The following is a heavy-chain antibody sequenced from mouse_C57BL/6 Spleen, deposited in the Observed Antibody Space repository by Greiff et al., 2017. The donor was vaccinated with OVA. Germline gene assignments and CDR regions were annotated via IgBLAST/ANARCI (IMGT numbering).Heavy chain of an antibody. CDR2: IYPGNSDT. CDR1: GYTFTSYW. Sequence: EVQLQQSGTVLARPGASVKMPCKTSGYTFTSYWMHWVKQRPGQGLEWIGAIYPGNSDTSYNQKFKGKAKLTAVTSASTAYMELSSLTNEDSAVYYCTTYYGNLAWFAYWGQGTLVTVSA. V-gene: IGHV1-5*01. J-gene: IGHJ3*01. CDR3: TTYYGNLAWFAY. D-gene: IGHD2-1*01.